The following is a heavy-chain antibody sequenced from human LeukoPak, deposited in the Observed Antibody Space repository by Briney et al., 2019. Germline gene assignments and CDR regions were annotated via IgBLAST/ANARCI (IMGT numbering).Heavy chain of an antibody. CDR1: GGSISSYY. Sequence: SDTLSLTCTVSGGSISSYYWSWIRQPAGKGLEWIGRIYTSGSTNYNPSLKSRVTMSVDTSKNQFSLKLSSVTAADTAVYYCARASIWFGELWWFDPWGQGTLVTVSS. CDR3: ARASIWFGELWWFDP. V-gene: IGHV4-4*07. D-gene: IGHD3-10*01. J-gene: IGHJ5*02. CDR2: IYTSGST.